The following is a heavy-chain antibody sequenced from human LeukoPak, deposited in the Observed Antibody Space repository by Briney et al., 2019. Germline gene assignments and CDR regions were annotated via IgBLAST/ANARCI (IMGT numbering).Heavy chain of an antibody. CDR2: INHSGST. D-gene: IGHD3-3*01. CDR1: GGSFSGYY. CDR3: ARGELRFLEWLSTEGYFDY. Sequence: SETLSLTCAVYGGSFSGYYWSWIRQPPVKGLEWIGEINHSGSTNYNPSLKSRVTISVDTSKNQFSLKLSSVTAADTAVYYCARGELRFLEWLSTEGYFDYWGQGTLVTVSS. V-gene: IGHV4-34*01. J-gene: IGHJ4*02.